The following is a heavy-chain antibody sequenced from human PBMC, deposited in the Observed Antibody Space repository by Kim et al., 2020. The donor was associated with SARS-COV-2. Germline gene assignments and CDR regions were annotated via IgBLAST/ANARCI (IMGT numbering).Heavy chain of an antibody. CDR3: ARDPGLGKRRRDAFDI. J-gene: IGHJ3*02. V-gene: IGHV4-31*02. Sequence: SLKSRVTKSVDTSKNPFSLKLSSVTAADTAVYYCARDPGLGKRRRDAFDIWGQGTMVTVSS. D-gene: IGHD3-10*01.